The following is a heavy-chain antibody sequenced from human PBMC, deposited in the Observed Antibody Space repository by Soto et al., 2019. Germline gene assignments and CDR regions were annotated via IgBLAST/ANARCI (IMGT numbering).Heavy chain of an antibody. D-gene: IGHD3-3*01. CDR1: GFTFSSYW. Sequence: GGSLRLSCAASGFTFSSYWMHWVRQAPGKGLVWVSRINSDGSSTSYADSVKGRFTISRDNAKNTLYLQMNSLRAEDTAVYYCARDMHDFWSGYYTGGGIDPWGQGTLVTVSS. CDR3: ARDMHDFWSGYYTGGGIDP. CDR2: INSDGSST. V-gene: IGHV3-74*01. J-gene: IGHJ5*02.